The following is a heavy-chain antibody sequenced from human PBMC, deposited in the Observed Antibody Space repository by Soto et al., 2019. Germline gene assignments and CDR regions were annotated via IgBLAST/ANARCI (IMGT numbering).Heavy chain of an antibody. CDR3: AKEQGLPYRPSYSRDAFDI. CDR1: GFTFSSYA. V-gene: IGHV3-23*01. Sequence: HPGGSLRLSCAASGFTFSSYAMSWVRQAPGKGLEWVSAISGSGGSTYYADSVKGRFTISRDNSKNTLYLQMNSLRAEDTAVYYCAKEQGLPYRPSYSRDAFDIWGQGTMVTVSS. D-gene: IGHD4-4*01. CDR2: ISGSGGST. J-gene: IGHJ3*02.